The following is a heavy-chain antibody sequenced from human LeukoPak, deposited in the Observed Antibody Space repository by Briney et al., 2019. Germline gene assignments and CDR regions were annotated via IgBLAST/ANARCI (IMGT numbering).Heavy chain of an antibody. J-gene: IGHJ4*02. CDR3: ARNSPSEDYYDSSGYYYGYDY. Sequence: SVKVSCKASGGTFSSYAISWVRQAPGQGLEWMGGITPIFGTANYAQKFQGRVTITADESTSTAYMELSSLRSEDTAVYYCARNSPSEDYYDSSGYYYGYDYWGQGTLVTVSS. D-gene: IGHD3-22*01. V-gene: IGHV1-69*13. CDR2: ITPIFGTA. CDR1: GGTFSSYA.